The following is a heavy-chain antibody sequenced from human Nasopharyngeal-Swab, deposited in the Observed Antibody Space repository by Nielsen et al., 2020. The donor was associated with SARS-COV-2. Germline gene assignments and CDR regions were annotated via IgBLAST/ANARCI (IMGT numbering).Heavy chain of an antibody. V-gene: IGHV4-30-4*02. D-gene: IGHD1-26*01. CDR1: GGSISSGDYY. CDR2: IYYSGST. Sequence: SETLSLTCTVSGGSISSGDYYWSWIRQPPGKGLEWIGNIYYSGSTHYNPSLKSRVTISVDTSQNQFSLKLSSVTAADTAVYYCAGRIVGPHLGDFDYWGQGTLVTVSS. CDR3: AGRIVGPHLGDFDY. J-gene: IGHJ4*02.